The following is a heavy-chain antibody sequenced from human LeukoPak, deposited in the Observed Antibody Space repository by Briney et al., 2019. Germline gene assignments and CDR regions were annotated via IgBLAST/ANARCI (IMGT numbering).Heavy chain of an antibody. Sequence: SETLSLTCTVSGGSISSYYWSWIRQPPGKGLEWIGYIYYSGSTNYNPSLKSRVTISVDTSKNQFSLKLSSVTAADTAVYYCTRDPTLNSMADAFDIWGQGTMVTVSS. J-gene: IGHJ3*02. V-gene: IGHV4-59*01. CDR2: IYYSGST. CDR1: GGSISSYY. D-gene: IGHD5-24*01. CDR3: TRDPTLNSMADAFDI.